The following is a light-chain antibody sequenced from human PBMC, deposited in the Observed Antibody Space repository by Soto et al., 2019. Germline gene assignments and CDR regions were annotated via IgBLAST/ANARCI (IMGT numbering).Light chain of an antibody. Sequence: DVVLTQTPYSLAVSLGDRATVNGKSSQRILYSSNDKNYFACYQQRPGPPPKLPIYWASIRESGVPDRFSGSGPDTDFPLTISSPKAEAVAVYYCQLYYSTPSTFGGGTMVEIK. CDR2: WAS. CDR3: QLYYSTPST. J-gene: IGKJ4*01. V-gene: IGKV4-1*01. CDR1: QRILYSSNDKNY.